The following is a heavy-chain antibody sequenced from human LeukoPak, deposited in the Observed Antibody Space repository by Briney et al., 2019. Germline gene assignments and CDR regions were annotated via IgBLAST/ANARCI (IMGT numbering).Heavy chain of an antibody. CDR2: ISGSGGST. CDR1: GFTFSSYA. CDR3: AKLSYGSGSAYFDY. D-gene: IGHD3-10*01. J-gene: IGHJ4*02. Sequence: KPGGPLRLSCAASGFTFSSYAMSWVRQAPGKGLEWVSAISGSGGSTYYADSVKGRFTISRDNSKNTLYLQMNSLRAEDRAVYYCAKLSYGSGSAYFDYWGQGTLVTVSS. V-gene: IGHV3-23*01.